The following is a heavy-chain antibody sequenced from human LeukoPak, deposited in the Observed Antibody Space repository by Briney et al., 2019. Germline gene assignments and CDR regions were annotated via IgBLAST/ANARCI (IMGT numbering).Heavy chain of an antibody. CDR2: INPSGGST. CDR1: GYTFTSYY. V-gene: IGHV1-46*01. D-gene: IGHD3-10*01. CDR3: ARAGELLPRADAFDI. Sequence: ASVKVSCKASGYTFTSYYMHWVRQAPGQGLEWMGIINPSGGSTSYAQKFQGRVSMTRDTSTSTVYMELSSLRSEDTAVYYCARAGELLPRADAFDIWGQGTMVTVSS. J-gene: IGHJ3*02.